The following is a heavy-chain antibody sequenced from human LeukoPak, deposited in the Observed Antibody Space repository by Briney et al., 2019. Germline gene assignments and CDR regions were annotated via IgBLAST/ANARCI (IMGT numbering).Heavy chain of an antibody. CDR1: GFTFSSYG. Sequence: PGGSLRLSCAASGFTFSSYGMHWVRQAPGKGLEWVAVISYDGSNKYYADSVKGRFTISRDNSKNTLYLQMNSLRAEDTAVYYCAKEGDILTGYYNQYFQHWGQGTLVTVSS. J-gene: IGHJ1*01. D-gene: IGHD3-9*01. V-gene: IGHV3-30*18. CDR3: AKEGDILTGYYNQYFQH. CDR2: ISYDGSNK.